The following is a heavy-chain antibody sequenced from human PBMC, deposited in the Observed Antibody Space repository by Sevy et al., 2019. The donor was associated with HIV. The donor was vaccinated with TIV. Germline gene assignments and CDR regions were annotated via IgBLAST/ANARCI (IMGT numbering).Heavy chain of an antibody. CDR1: GFNFNNYA. CDR3: AKTPFMDFWNDYYSFYFDF. J-gene: IGHJ4*02. CDR2: ISFCGSKT. Sequence: GSLRLSCAAAGFNFNNYAMTWVRQAPGKGLEWVSGISFCGSKTYYAESVKGRFSISRDPSKNTLYLQMNNVRVEDTAVYFCAKTPFMDFWNDYYSFYFDFWGQGTLVTVSS. D-gene: IGHD3-3*01. V-gene: IGHV3-23*01.